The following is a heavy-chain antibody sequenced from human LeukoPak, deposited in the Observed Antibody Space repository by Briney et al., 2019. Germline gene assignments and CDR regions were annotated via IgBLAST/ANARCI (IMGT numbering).Heavy chain of an antibody. CDR3: AREQRITMVRGVIGDWFDP. D-gene: IGHD3-10*01. J-gene: IGHJ5*02. CDR1: GGSISSYY. Sequence: PSETLSLTCTVSGGSISSYYWSWIRQPPGKGLEWIGYIYYSGSTNYNPSLKSRVTISVDTSKNQFSLKLSSVTAADTAVYYCAREQRITMVRGVIGDWFDPWGQGTLVTVSS. V-gene: IGHV4-59*01. CDR2: IYYSGST.